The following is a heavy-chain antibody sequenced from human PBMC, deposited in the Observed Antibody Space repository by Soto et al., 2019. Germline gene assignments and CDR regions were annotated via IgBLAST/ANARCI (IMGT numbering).Heavy chain of an antibody. D-gene: IGHD3-10*01. V-gene: IGHV3-23*01. Sequence: EVQLLESGGGLVQPGGSLRLSCAASGFTFSSHAMTWVRQAPGKGLEWVSGISDSVDTTYYADSVRGRFTISRDNSKTTLYLQMNSLRAEDTALYYCAKMRGYYDSGSRWDAFHIWGQGTMVTVSS. CDR1: GFTFSSHA. J-gene: IGHJ3*02. CDR2: ISDSVDTT. CDR3: AKMRGYYDSGSRWDAFHI.